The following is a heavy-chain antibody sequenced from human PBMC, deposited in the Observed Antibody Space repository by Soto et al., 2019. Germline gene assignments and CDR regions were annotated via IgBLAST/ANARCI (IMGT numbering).Heavy chain of an antibody. CDR2: ISPKSGGT. CDR3: ARPPGYISDCHYFDL. CDR1: GYTFINYY. Sequence: ASVKVSCKASGYTFINYYMHWVRQAPGRGFEWMGRISPKSGGTNYAHKFQGTVSMTWDTSLKTAYVEVSSLMSDDTAVYYCARPPGYISDCHYFDLWGQGTLVTVSS. V-gene: IGHV1-2*02. D-gene: IGHD2-21*02. J-gene: IGHJ4*02.